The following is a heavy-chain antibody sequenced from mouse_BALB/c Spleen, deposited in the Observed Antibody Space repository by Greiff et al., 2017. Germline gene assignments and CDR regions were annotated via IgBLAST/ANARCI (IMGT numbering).Heavy chain of an antibody. J-gene: IGHJ3*01. CDR1: GYAFTDYN. D-gene: IGHD1-1*01. CDR2: INPNNGGT. Sequence: EVQLQQSGPELVKPGASVKIPCKASGYAFTDYNMDWVKQSHGKSLEWIGDINPNNGGTSYNQKFKGKATLTVDKSSSTAYMELRSLTSEDSAVYYCARGYYYGSSSFAYWGQGTLVTVSA. CDR3: ARGYYYGSSSFAY. V-gene: IGHV1-18*01.